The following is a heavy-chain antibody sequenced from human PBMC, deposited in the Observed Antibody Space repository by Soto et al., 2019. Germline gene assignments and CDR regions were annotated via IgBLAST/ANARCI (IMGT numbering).Heavy chain of an antibody. CDR2: IYYSGST. J-gene: IGHJ5*02. CDR1: GGSISSYY. D-gene: IGHD3-10*01. CDR3: ARLKRITMVRGVLNWFDP. V-gene: IGHV4-59*08. Sequence: SETLSLTCTVSGGSISSYYWSWIRQPPGKGLEWIGYIYYSGSTNYNPSLKSRVTISVDTSKNQFSLKLSSVTAADTAVYYCARLKRITMVRGVLNWFDPRGQGTRVTVSS.